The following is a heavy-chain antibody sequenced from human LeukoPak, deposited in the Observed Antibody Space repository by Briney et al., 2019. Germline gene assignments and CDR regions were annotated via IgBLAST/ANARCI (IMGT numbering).Heavy chain of an antibody. CDR3: RGVRFGELFDY. CDR2: IDHTGIT. J-gene: IGHJ4*02. CDR1: DDSITIYY. Sequence: SETLSLTCTVSDDSITIYYWSWIRQPPGKGLEWIGYIDHTGITNYNPSLKSRVTMSVDTSKNQFSLQLSSVTAADTAVYYCRGVRFGELFDYWGQGTLVTVSS. V-gene: IGHV4-59*08. D-gene: IGHD3-10*01.